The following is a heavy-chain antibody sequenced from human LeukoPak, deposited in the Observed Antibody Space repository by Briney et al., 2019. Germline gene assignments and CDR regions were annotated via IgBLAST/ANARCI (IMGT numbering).Heavy chain of an antibody. D-gene: IGHD2-21*01. CDR1: GGSVSSGSYY. Sequence: SETLSLTCTVSGGSVSSGSYYWSWIRQPPGKGLEWIGYIYYSGSTNYNPSLKSRVTISVDTSKNQFSLKLSSVTAADTAVYYCARVPSHYYYFDYWGQGTLVTVSS. V-gene: IGHV4-61*01. CDR3: ARVPSHYYYFDY. CDR2: IYYSGST. J-gene: IGHJ4*02.